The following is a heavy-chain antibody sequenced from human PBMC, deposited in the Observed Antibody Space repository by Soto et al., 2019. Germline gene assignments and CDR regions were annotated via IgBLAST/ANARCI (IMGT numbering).Heavy chain of an antibody. V-gene: IGHV3-9*01. CDR2: IGGNGGSI. CDR3: EKGRGGTYVRYYFDH. D-gene: IGHD1-26*01. CDR1: GFTFDDYA. J-gene: IGHJ4*02. Sequence: DVQLVESGGGLVQPGRSLRLSCAASGFTFDDYAMHWVRQAPGKGLEWVSGIGGNGGSIGYADSVKGRFTISRDNAKNSLWLKRTSLGAKDRDVYDVEKGRGGTYVRYYFDHWGQGTLVTASS.